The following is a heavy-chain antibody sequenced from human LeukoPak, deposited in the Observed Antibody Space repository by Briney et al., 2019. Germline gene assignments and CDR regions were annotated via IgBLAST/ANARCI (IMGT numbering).Heavy chain of an antibody. CDR3: ARDLEYYDSSGYSYYFDY. Sequence: GRSLRLSCAASGFTFSSYSMNWVRQAPGKGLEWVSSISSSSSYIYYADSVKGRFTISRDNAKNSLYLQMNSLRAEDTAVYYCARDLEYYDSSGYSYYFDYWGQGTLVTVSS. D-gene: IGHD3-22*01. V-gene: IGHV3-21*01. J-gene: IGHJ4*02. CDR1: GFTFSSYS. CDR2: ISSSSSYI.